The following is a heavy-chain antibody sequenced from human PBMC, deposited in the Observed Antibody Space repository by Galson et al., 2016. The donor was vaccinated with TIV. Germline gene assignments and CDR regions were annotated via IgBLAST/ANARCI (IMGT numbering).Heavy chain of an antibody. J-gene: IGHJ6*02. CDR1: GGTPDDSA. Sequence: SLRLSCAVSGGTPDDSAMHWVRQAPGKGLEWVSGLFSDGRTTDYVDSVKGRFTISRDIVERSLYPQMNSLRPEDTALYYCIKDLTDGGADVWGQGATVIVSS. V-gene: IGHV3-9*02. CDR2: LFSDGRTT. D-gene: IGHD3-10*01. CDR3: IKDLTDGGADV.